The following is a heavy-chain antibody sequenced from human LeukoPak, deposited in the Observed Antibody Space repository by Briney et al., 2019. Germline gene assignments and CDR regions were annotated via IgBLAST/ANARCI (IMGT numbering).Heavy chain of an antibody. CDR3: ARRRATMVRGAPYYFDY. J-gene: IGHJ4*02. D-gene: IGHD3-10*01. V-gene: IGHV4-34*01. CDR1: GGSFSGYY. Sequence: SETLSLTCAVYGGSFSGYYWSWIRQPPGKGLEWIGEINHSGSTNYNPSLKSRVTILVDTSKNQFSLKLSSVTAADTAVYYCARRRATMVRGAPYYFDYWGQGTLVTVSS. CDR2: INHSGST.